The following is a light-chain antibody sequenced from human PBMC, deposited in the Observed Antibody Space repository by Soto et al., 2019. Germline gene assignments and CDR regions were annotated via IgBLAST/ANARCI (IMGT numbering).Light chain of an antibody. V-gene: IGKV4-1*01. CDR2: WAS. J-gene: IGKJ1*01. Sequence: DIVMTQSPDSLAVSLGERATINCKSSQSVLYSSNNKNYLAWYQQKPGQPPKLLIYWASTRESGVPDRFSGSRSGTDFTLTISSLQAEDVAVYYCQQYYSTPRPFEQGTKVDIK. CDR1: QSVLYSSNNKNY. CDR3: QQYYSTPRP.